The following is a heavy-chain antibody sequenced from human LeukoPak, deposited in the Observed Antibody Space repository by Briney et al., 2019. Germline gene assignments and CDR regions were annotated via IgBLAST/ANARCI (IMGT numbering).Heavy chain of an antibody. CDR1: GFTFSSYA. CDR2: ISGSGGST. J-gene: IGHJ4*02. V-gene: IGHV3-23*01. D-gene: IGHD3-9*01. CDR3: EKDPQYYDILTGYPAFDY. Sequence: GGSLRLSCAASGFTFSSYAMSWVRQAPGKGLGWVSAISGSGGSTYYADSVKGRFTISRDNSKNTLYLQMNSLRAEDTAVYYCEKDPQYYDILTGYPAFDYWGQGTLVTVSS.